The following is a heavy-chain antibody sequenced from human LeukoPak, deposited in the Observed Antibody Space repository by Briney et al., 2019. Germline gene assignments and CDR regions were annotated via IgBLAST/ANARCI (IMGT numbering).Heavy chain of an antibody. D-gene: IGHD4/OR15-4a*01. J-gene: IGHJ4*02. V-gene: IGHV3-23*01. Sequence: PGGSLRLSCVASGFTFSNSAMIWVRQAPGKGLEWVSVISGSGGTTYYADSVKGRFTISRDNSKNTLYLQMNSLRAEDTAVYYCARRAGAYSHPYDYWGQGTLVTVSS. CDR3: ARRAGAYSHPYDY. CDR1: GFTFSNSA. CDR2: ISGSGGTT.